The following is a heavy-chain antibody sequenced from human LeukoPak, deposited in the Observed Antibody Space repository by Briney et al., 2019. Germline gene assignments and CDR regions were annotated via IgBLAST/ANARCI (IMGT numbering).Heavy chain of an antibody. V-gene: IGHV4-38-2*02. CDR2: IYHSGST. J-gene: IGHJ4*02. Sequence: NPSETLSLTCTVSGYSISSGYYWGWIRPPPGKGLEWIGNIYHSGSTYYNPSLKSRVTISVDTSKNQFSLKLSSVTAADTAVYYCARDRGTWNDDGFDYWGQGTLVTVSS. D-gene: IGHD1-1*01. CDR1: GYSISSGYY. CDR3: ARDRGTWNDDGFDY.